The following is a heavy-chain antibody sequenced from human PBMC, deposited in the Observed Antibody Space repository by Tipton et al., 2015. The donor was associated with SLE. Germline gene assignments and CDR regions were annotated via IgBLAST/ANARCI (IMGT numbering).Heavy chain of an antibody. CDR2: IYYSGTT. Sequence: TLSLTCTVSGDSIISSYWSWIRQPPGKGLEWIGYIYYSGTTNYNPSLKSRVTISVDTSKNQVSLKLSSVTAADTAVYYCASVRDHWLVYDYWGQGTPVTVSS. D-gene: IGHD6-19*01. CDR3: ASVRDHWLVYDY. CDR1: GDSIISSY. V-gene: IGHV4-59*01. J-gene: IGHJ4*02.